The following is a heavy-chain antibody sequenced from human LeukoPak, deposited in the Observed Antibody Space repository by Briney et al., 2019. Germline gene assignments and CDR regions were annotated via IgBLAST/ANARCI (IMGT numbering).Heavy chain of an antibody. J-gene: IGHJ6*04. Sequence: GGPLRLSCAASGFTFSSYSMNWVRQAPGKGLEWASSISSSSSYIYYADSVKGRFTISRDNAKNSLYLQMNSLRAEDTAVYYCARDPNYYGSGSYSRMDVWGKGTTVTVSS. D-gene: IGHD3-10*01. CDR3: ARDPNYYGSGSYSRMDV. CDR1: GFTFSSYS. CDR2: ISSSSSYI. V-gene: IGHV3-21*01.